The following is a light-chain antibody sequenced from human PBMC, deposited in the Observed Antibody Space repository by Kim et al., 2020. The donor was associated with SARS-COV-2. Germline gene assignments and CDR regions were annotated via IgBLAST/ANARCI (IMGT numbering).Light chain of an antibody. CDR1: QSVSGW. V-gene: IGKV1-5*03. Sequence: DIQMTQSPSTLPASVGDRVIITCRASQSVSGWLAWYQQKPGKAPKLLIYKASTLQSGVPSRFSGSGSGTEFTLTINSLQPDDFATYYCQQYNTYWTFGQGTKVDIK. CDR2: KAS. J-gene: IGKJ1*01. CDR3: QQYNTYWT.